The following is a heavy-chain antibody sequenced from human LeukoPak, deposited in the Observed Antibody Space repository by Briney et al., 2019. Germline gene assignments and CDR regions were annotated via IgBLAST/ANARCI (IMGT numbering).Heavy chain of an antibody. V-gene: IGHV1-18*01. CDR3: ARMGRGPYGSGNY. CDR1: GYTFDNYG. Sequence: ASVTVSCKASGYTFDNYGITWVRQAPGQGLEWMGWINAYIGNTNYAQKLQDRVTMTTDTSTNTAYMELRSLRSDDTAVYYCARMGRGPYGSGNYWGQGTLVTVSS. D-gene: IGHD3-10*01. J-gene: IGHJ4*02. CDR2: INAYIGNT.